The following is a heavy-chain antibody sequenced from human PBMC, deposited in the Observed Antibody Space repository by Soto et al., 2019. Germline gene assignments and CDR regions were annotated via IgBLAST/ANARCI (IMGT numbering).Heavy chain of an antibody. CDR2: TWYDGSNK. D-gene: IGHD3-10*01. J-gene: IGHJ6*02. Sequence: QVQLVESGGGVVQPGRSLRLSCAASGFTFSSYGMHWVRQAPGKGLEWVAVTWYDGSNKYYADSVKGRFTISRDNSKNTLYMQMNRLRAEDTAVYYCARDCQYGSGYGMDVLGQGTTVTGSS. CDR1: GFTFSSYG. V-gene: IGHV3-33*01. CDR3: ARDCQYGSGYGMDV.